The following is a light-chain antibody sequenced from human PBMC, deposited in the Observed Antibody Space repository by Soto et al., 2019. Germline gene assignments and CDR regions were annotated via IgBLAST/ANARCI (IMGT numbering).Light chain of an antibody. J-gene: IGKJ2*01. CDR3: QQSYSTVVT. CDR1: QSISSY. Sequence: DIQMTQSPSSLSASVGDRVTITCRASQSISSYLNWYQQKPGKAPKLLIYAASSLQSGVPSRFSGSGSGTDFTLTISSPQPEDFATYYCQQSYSTVVTFGQGTKLEIK. V-gene: IGKV1-39*01. CDR2: AAS.